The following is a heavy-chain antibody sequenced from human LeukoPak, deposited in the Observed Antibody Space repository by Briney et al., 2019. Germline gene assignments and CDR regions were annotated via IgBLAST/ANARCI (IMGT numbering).Heavy chain of an antibody. CDR1: GFTFSDYN. J-gene: IGHJ3*02. CDR3: ARGSRGHYGDYFGAFDI. Sequence: GGSLRLSCAASGFTFSDYNMNWVRQAPGKGLEWVAYITISTGIIYYADSVKGRFTISRDNAKNSLYLQMNSLRAEDTAVYYCARGSRGHYGDYFGAFDIWGQGTMVTVSS. CDR2: ITISTGII. D-gene: IGHD4-17*01. V-gene: IGHV3-48*04.